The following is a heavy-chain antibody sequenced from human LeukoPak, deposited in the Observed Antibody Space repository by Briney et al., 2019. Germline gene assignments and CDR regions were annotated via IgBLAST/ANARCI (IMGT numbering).Heavy chain of an antibody. Sequence: KSSETLSLTCTVSGGSISSSSYYWGWIRQPPGKGLEWIGRIYYSGSTYYNPSLKSRVTISVDTSKNQFSLKLSSVTAADTAVYYCARGVPGFYFDYWGQGTLVTVSS. V-gene: IGHV4-39*01. D-gene: IGHD2-2*01. CDR1: GGSISSSSYY. CDR3: ARGVPGFYFDY. CDR2: IYYSGST. J-gene: IGHJ4*02.